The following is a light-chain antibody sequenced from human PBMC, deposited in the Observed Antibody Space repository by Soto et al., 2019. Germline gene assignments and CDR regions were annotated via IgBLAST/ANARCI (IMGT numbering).Light chain of an antibody. V-gene: IGLV2-14*01. Sequence: QSVLTQPASVSGSPGQSITFSCIGSSSDVGGYNYVSWYQHHPGRVPKPMIFEVSDRPSGVSSRFSGSKSGNTAYLTISGLQAEDEADYYCSSFSSTSTIVFGGGTQLTVL. J-gene: IGLJ7*01. CDR1: SSDVGGYNY. CDR2: EVS. CDR3: SSFSSTSTIV.